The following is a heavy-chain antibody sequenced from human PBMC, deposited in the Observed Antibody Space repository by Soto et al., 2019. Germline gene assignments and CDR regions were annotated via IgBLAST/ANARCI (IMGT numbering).Heavy chain of an antibody. D-gene: IGHD3-10*01. CDR2: IYYSGST. Sequence: SETLSLTCTVSGGSISSSSYYWGWIRQPPGKGLEWIGSIYYSGSTYYNPSLKSRVTISVDTSKTQFSLKLSSVTAADTAVYYCARNSITMVRGAPDYWGQGTLVTVSS. CDR3: ARNSITMVRGAPDY. CDR1: GGSISSSSYY. V-gene: IGHV4-39*01. J-gene: IGHJ4*02.